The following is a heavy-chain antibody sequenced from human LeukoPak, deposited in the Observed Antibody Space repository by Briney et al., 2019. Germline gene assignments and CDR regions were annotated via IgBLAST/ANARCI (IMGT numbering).Heavy chain of an antibody. CDR2: IYYSGST. CDR3: ARGAYSYVLYYFDY. Sequence: SETLSLTCTVSGGSISSYYWSWIRQPPGKGLEWIGYIYYSGSTNYNPSLKGRVTISVDTSKNQFSLKLSSVTAADTAVYYCARGAYSYVLYYFDYWGQGTLVTVSS. J-gene: IGHJ4*02. V-gene: IGHV4-59*01. CDR1: GGSISSYY. D-gene: IGHD5-18*01.